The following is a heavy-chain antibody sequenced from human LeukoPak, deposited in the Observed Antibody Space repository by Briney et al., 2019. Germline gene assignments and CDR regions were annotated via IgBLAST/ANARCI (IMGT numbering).Heavy chain of an antibody. CDR3: ANGPVPAAPL. J-gene: IGHJ4*02. CDR2: ISYDGSNK. D-gene: IGHD2-2*01. Sequence: PGRSLRLSRAASGFTFSSYGMHWVRQAPGKGLEWVAVISYDGSNKYYADSVKGRLTISRDNSKNTLYLQMNSLRAEDTAVYYCANGPVPAAPLWGQGTLVTVSS. V-gene: IGHV3-30*18. CDR1: GFTFSSYG.